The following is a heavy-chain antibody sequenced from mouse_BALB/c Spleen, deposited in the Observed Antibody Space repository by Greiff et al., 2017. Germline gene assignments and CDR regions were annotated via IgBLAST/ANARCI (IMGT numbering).Heavy chain of an antibody. CDR2: ISDGGSYT. CDR1: GFTFSDYY. CDR3: ARSTSSYYGNYVYAMDY. D-gene: IGHD2-10*01. J-gene: IGHJ4*01. Sequence: EVKLEESGGGLVKPGGSLKLSCAASGFTFSDYYMYWVRQTPEKRLEWVATISDGGSYTYYPDSVKGRFTISRDNAKNNLYLQMSSLKSEDTAMYYCARSTSSYYGNYVYAMDYWGQGTSVTVSS. V-gene: IGHV5-4*02.